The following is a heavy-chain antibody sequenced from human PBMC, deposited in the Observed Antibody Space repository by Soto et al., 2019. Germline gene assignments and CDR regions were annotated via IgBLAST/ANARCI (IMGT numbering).Heavy chain of an antibody. D-gene: IGHD3-10*01. CDR3: ARDYYGAGSDYNDHHSA. CDR1: GGSLRSGGYH. V-gene: IGHV4-31*03. CDR2: IYYSGST. Sequence: PSETLSLNCTVSGGSLRSGGYHWSCIRQPPGKGLEWICCIYYSGSTYYNPSLKSRVSISVDTYKNQLSLKLSSVNAADTAVYNSARDYYGAGSDYNDHHSAWGQGTLVTVSS. J-gene: IGHJ5*02.